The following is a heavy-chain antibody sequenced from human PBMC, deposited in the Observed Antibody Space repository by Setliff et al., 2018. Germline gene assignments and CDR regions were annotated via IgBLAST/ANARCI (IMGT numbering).Heavy chain of an antibody. J-gene: IGHJ6*02. CDR3: AKDMGGITMVRGVIIGTISYYYYGMDV. D-gene: IGHD3-10*01. V-gene: IGHV3-33*06. Sequence: GGSLRLSCAASRFTFSNYWMSWVRQAPGKGLEWVAVIWYDGSNKYYADSVKGRFTISRDNSKNTLYLQMNSLRAEDTAVYYCAKDMGGITMVRGVIIGTISYYYYGMDVWGQGTSVTVSS. CDR2: IWYDGSNK. CDR1: RFTFSNYW.